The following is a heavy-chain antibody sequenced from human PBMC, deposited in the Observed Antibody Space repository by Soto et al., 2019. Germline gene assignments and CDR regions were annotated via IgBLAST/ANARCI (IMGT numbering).Heavy chain of an antibody. V-gene: IGHV3-30*03. J-gene: IGHJ4*02. CDR3: AMVGNYDFWSGSYHFDY. CDR2: ISYDGSNK. CDR1: GFTFSSYG. D-gene: IGHD3-3*01. Sequence: ESGGGVVQPGRSLRLSCAASGFTFSSYGMHWVRQAPGKGLEWVAVISYDGSNKYYADSVKGRFTISRDNSKNTLYLQMNSLRAEDTAVYYCAMVGNYDFWSGSYHFDYWGQGTLVTVSS.